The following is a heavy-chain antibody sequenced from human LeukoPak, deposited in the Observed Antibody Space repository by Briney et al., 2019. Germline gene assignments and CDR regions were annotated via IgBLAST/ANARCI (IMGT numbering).Heavy chain of an antibody. CDR3: ARVVGSGWNYFDS. CDR1: GGSISSYY. CDR2: RHHSGSS. J-gene: IGHJ4*02. V-gene: IGHV4-59*01. D-gene: IGHD6-19*01. Sequence: PSETLSLTCTVSGGSISSYYWSWLRQPPGKGLEWITYRHHSGSSNYNPSLESRVTVSVDTSNNQFSLRVTSVTAADTAAYYCARVVGSGWNYFDSWGQGTLVTVSS.